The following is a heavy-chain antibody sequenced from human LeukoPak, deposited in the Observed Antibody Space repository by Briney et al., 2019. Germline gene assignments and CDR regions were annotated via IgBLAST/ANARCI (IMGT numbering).Heavy chain of an antibody. D-gene: IGHD1-1*01. V-gene: IGHV1-2*06. J-gene: IGHJ4*02. CDR2: INPNSGGT. Sequence: GASVKVSCKASGYTFTGYYMHWVRQAPAQGLEWMGRINPNSGGTNYAQKFQGRVTMTRDTSISTAYMELSRLRSDDTAVYYCARRREGTTGTSSTLYFDYWGQGTLVTVSS. CDR3: ARRREGTTGTSSTLYFDY. CDR1: GYTFTGYY.